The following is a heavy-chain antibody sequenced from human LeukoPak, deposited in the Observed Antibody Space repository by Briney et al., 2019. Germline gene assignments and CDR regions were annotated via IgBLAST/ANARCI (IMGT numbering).Heavy chain of an antibody. V-gene: IGHV3-23*01. CDR1: GFTFSSYA. Sequence: PGGSLRLSCAASGFTFSSYAMSWVRRAPGKGLEWVSAISGSGGSTYYADSVKGRFTISRDNSKNTLYLQMNSLRAEDTAVYYCAKITMIVVVPYFDYWGQGTLVTVSS. D-gene: IGHD3-22*01. CDR3: AKITMIVVVPYFDY. CDR2: ISGSGGST. J-gene: IGHJ4*02.